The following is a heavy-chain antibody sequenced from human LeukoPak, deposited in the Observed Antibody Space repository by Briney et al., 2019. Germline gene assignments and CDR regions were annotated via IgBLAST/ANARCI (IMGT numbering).Heavy chain of an antibody. J-gene: IGHJ4*02. D-gene: IGHD2-21*01. V-gene: IGHV4-30-2*01. CDR3: ARDGAYCGGDCYSFDY. CDR1: GGSISSGGYY. Sequence: PSETLSLTCTVSGGSISSGGYYWSWIRQPPGKGLEWIGYIYHSGSTYYNPSLKSRVTISVDRSKNQFSLKLSSVTAADTAVYYCARDGAYCGGDCYSFDYWGQGTLVTVSS. CDR2: IYHSGST.